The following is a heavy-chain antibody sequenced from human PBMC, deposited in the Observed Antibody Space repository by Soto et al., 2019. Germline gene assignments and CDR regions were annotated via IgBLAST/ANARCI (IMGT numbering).Heavy chain of an antibody. V-gene: IGHV3-23*01. J-gene: IGHJ2*01. Sequence: EVQLLESGGGLVQPGGSLRLSCAASGFTFNGYAMSWIRQAPGKGLEWVSGISGSGATTYYADSVKGRFTISRDNSKNTLYLQLDSLRAEDTAVYYCAKKYCISTSCYRRYFDLWGRGTLVPVSS. CDR3: AKKYCISTSCYRRYFDL. CDR1: GFTFNGYA. D-gene: IGHD2-2*01. CDR2: ISGSGATT.